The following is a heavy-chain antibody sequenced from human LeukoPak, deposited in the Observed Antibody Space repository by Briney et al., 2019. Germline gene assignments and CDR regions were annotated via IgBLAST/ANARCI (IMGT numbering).Heavy chain of an antibody. CDR1: GVSISTYY. D-gene: IGHD1-26*01. CDR3: AKETPSGRYSVDNWFDP. CDR2: IYASGST. Sequence: SETLSLTCTVSGVSISTYYWSWIRQPAGKGLEWIGRIYASGSTNYKPSLKSRVTMSVDTSKNQFSLKLTSVTAADTAVYYCAKETPSGRYSVDNWFDPWGQGTLVTVSS. J-gene: IGHJ5*02. V-gene: IGHV4-4*07.